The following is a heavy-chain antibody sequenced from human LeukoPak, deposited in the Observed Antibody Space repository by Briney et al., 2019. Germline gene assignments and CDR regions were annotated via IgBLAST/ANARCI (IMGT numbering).Heavy chain of an antibody. CDR3: ARAVDYGDYPLPLFDY. Sequence: PGGSLRLPCTASGFTFDDYGMSWGRQAPGKGLGWVSGINWMGGSIGYADSVKGRFTISRDNAKNSLYLQMNSLSVEDTAVYYCARAVDYGDYPLPLFDYWGQGTLVTVSS. CDR1: GFTFDDYG. CDR2: INWMGGSI. V-gene: IGHV3-20*04. D-gene: IGHD2-2*01. J-gene: IGHJ4*02.